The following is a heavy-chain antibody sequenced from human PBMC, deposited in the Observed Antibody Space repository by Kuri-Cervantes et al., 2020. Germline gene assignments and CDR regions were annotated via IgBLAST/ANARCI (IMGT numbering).Heavy chain of an antibody. Sequence: SCKASGGTFSSYAMHWVRQAPGKGLEWVAVISYDGSNKYYADSVKGRFTISRDNFKNTLYLQMNSLRTGDTAVYYCARAGPHYGDNIGYFDYWGQGTLVTVSS. CDR1: GGTFSSYA. CDR2: ISYDGSNK. D-gene: IGHD4-17*01. CDR3: ARAGPHYGDNIGYFDY. V-gene: IGHV3-30*01. J-gene: IGHJ4*02.